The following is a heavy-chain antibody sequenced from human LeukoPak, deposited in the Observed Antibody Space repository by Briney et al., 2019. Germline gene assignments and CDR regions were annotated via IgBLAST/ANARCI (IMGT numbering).Heavy chain of an antibody. V-gene: IGHV1-18*01. D-gene: IGHD3-9*01. CDR3: ARDNYDILTGYYSYYYYYMDV. CDR1: GYTFTSYG. J-gene: IGHJ6*03. Sequence: ASVKVSCKASGYTFTSYGISWVRQAPGQGLEWMGWNSAYNGNTNYAQKLQGRVTMTTDTSTSTAYMELRSLRSDDTAVYYCARDNYDILTGYYSYYYYYMDVWGKGTTVTVSS. CDR2: NSAYNGNT.